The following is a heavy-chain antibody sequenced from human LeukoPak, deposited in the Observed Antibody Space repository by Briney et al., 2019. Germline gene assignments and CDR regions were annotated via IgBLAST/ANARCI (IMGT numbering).Heavy chain of an antibody. V-gene: IGHV1-2*02. Sequence: GASVKVSCKASGYTFTGYYMHWVRQAPGQGLEWMGWINPNSGGTNYAQKFQGRVTMTRDTSISTAYMELSRLRSDDTAVYYCAREGPQFLTGYYNPVLGYWGQGTLVTVSS. J-gene: IGHJ4*02. CDR2: INPNSGGT. CDR3: AREGPQFLTGYYNPVLGY. CDR1: GYTFTGYY. D-gene: IGHD3-9*01.